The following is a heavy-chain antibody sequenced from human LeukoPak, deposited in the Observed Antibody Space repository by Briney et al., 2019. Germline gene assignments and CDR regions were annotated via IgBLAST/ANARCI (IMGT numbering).Heavy chain of an antibody. CDR2: IVVGSGNT. J-gene: IGHJ4*02. V-gene: IGHV1-58*02. CDR1: GFTFTTSA. D-gene: IGHD3-22*01. Sequence: TSVKVSCKASGFTFTTSAMQWVRQARGQRLEWIGWIVVGSGNTNYAQKFQERVTITRDMSTSTAYMELRSLRSDDTAVYYCARDELLLQEYFDYWGQGTLVTVSS. CDR3: ARDELLLQEYFDY.